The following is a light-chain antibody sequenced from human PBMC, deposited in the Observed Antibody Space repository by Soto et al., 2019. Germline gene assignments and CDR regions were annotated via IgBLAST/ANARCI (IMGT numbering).Light chain of an antibody. Sequence: QSVLTQPASVSGSPGQSITISCTGTSSDVGRYNSVSWYQQHPGKAPKLMIYDVNNRPSGVSNRFSGSKSDNTASLTISGLQAEDEADYYCTSYTRIATHVFGNGTKVTVL. CDR1: SSDVGRYNS. CDR3: TSYTRIATHV. V-gene: IGLV2-14*01. J-gene: IGLJ1*01. CDR2: DVN.